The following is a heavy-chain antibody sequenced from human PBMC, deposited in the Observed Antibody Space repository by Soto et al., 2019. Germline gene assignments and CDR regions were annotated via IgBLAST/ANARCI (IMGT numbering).Heavy chain of an antibody. Sequence: NPSETLSLTCTVSGGSISGSSYYWGWVRQPPGKGLEWIGSMYYSGSTYHNPSFKSRVTMSVDTSKNQFSLKLSSVTAADTAVYYCARSAVTSNSGRGWFDPWGQGTLVTVSS. CDR1: GGSISGSSYY. D-gene: IGHD2-2*01. J-gene: IGHJ5*02. CDR2: MYYSGST. V-gene: IGHV4-39*01. CDR3: ARSAVTSNSGRGWFDP.